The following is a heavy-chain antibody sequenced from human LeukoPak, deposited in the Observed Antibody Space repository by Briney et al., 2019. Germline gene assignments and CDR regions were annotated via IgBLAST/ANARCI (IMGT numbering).Heavy chain of an antibody. J-gene: IGHJ2*01. V-gene: IGHV4-34*01. CDR3: ATVTFWSGFFTIGPPGEGYFDL. CDR2: INHSAKT. D-gene: IGHD3-3*01. CDR1: GGSFNRFA. Sequence: SETLSLTCAVYGGSFNRFAWNWVRQPPGKGLEWIGEINHSAKTSDNPSLKRQVTMSVDTSKNQFSLKLSSVTAAATAVYFCATVTFWSGFFTIGPPGEGYFDLWGPGTLVTVSS.